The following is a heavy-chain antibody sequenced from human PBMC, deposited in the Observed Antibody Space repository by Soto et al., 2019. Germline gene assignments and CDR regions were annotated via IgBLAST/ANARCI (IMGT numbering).Heavy chain of an antibody. CDR1: GFTFSSYW. V-gene: IGHV3-7*04. CDR3: ARGGSGYYRGSFGY. CDR2: IKQDGSEK. J-gene: IGHJ4*02. Sequence: GGSLRLYCAASGFTFSSYWMSWVRQAPGKGLEWVAIIKQDGSEKYYVDSVKGRFTISSDNAKNSLYLQMNSLRAEDTAVYYCARGGSGYYRGSFGYWGQGTLVTVSS. D-gene: IGHD3-3*01.